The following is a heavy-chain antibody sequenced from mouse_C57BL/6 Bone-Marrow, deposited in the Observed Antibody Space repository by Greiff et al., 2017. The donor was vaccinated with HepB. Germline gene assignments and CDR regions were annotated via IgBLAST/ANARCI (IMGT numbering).Heavy chain of an antibody. CDR2: ISSGGDYI. J-gene: IGHJ3*01. CDR3: TRDYGNYDWFAY. Sequence: EVKLVESGEGLVKPGGSLKLSCAASGFTFSSYAMSWVRQTPEKRLEWVAYISSGGDYIYYADTVKGRFTISRDNARNTLYLQMSSLKSEDTAMYYCTRDYGNYDWFAYWGQGTLVTVSA. D-gene: IGHD2-1*01. CDR1: GFTFSSYA. V-gene: IGHV5-9-1*02.